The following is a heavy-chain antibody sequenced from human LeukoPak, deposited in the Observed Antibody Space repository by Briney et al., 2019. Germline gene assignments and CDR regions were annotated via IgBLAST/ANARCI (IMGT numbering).Heavy chain of an antibody. CDR3: ARDLVTVAKGFDI. V-gene: IGHV4-59*11. CDR2: ITYRRAN. Sequence: PSETLSLTCTVSGDYFSSHYWTWLRQAPGKGLVWIGYITYRRANNYNPSLKSRVTISIDTSKNQFSLKLSSVTAVYTAVYYCARDLVTVAKGFDIWGHGTMVSVSS. J-gene: IGHJ3*02. D-gene: IGHD2-15*01. CDR1: GDYFSSHY.